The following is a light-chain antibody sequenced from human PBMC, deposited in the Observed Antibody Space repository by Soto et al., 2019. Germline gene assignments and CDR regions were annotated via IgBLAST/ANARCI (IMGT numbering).Light chain of an antibody. CDR2: DAS. CDR1: QGISTW. V-gene: IGKV1-5*01. Sequence: DIQMTQSPSTLSASVGDRVTITCRASQGISTWLAWYQQKPGKAPKLLVYDASTLQSGVASRFSGSGSGTEFTLIISGLQPEDFAVYYCQQYNNWRTFGQGTKVDIK. CDR3: QQYNNWRT. J-gene: IGKJ1*01.